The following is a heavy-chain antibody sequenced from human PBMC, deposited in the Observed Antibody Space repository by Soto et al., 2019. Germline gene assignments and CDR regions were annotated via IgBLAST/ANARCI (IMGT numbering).Heavy chain of an antibody. D-gene: IGHD3-22*01. CDR3: ARDQEYYYDKHGVEYDGMDV. J-gene: IGHJ6*02. V-gene: IGHV3-33*01. CDR2: IWYDGSNK. Sequence: QVQLVESGGGVVQPGRSLRLSCAASGFTFSSYGMHWVRQAPGKGLEWVAVIWYDGSNKYYADSVKGRFTISRDNSKNTLYLQMNSLRAEDTAVYYCARDQEYYYDKHGVEYDGMDVWGQGTTVTVSS. CDR1: GFTFSSYG.